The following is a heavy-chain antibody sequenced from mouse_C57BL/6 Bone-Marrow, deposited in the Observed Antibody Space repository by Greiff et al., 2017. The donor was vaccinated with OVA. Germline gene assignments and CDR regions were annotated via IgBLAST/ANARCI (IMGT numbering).Heavy chain of an antibody. CDR1: GYTFTSYD. J-gene: IGHJ3*01. D-gene: IGHD4-1*02. V-gene: IGHV1-85*01. CDR2: IYPRDGST. CDR3: ARDHHQRGRFAY. Sequence: QVQLQQSGPELVKPGASVKLSCKASGYTFTSYDINWVKQRPGQGLEWIGWIYPRDGSTNYNEKFKGKATLTVDTSSSTACMELHSLTSEDSAVYFCARDHHQRGRFAYWGQGTLVTVSA.